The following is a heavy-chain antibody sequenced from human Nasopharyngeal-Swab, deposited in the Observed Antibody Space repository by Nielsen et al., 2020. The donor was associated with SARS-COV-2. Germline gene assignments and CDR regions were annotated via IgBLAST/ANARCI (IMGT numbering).Heavy chain of an antibody. D-gene: IGHD2-21*01. CDR2: ISGNDNTT. J-gene: IGHJ6*02. CDR3: AKAPYLRGLDV. CDR1: GFTFRDHA. V-gene: IGHV3-23*01. Sequence: GESLKISCEASGFTFRDHAMSWVRQAPGKGLEWVSIISGNDNTTYYADSVKDRFTISRDNSKNTLYLQTNSLRVEDTAVYYCAKAPYLRGLDVWGQGTTVTVSS.